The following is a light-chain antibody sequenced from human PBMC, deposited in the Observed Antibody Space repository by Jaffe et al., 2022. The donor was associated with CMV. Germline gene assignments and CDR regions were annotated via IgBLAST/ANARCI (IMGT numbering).Light chain of an antibody. CDR2: GKN. CDR1: SLRSYY. J-gene: IGLJ2*01. CDR3: DSRDRSGNRV. V-gene: IGLV3-19*01. Sequence: SSELTQDPAVSVALGQTVRITCQGDSLRSYYASWYQQKPGQAPVLVIYGKNNRPSGIPDRFSGSNSGNTASLTITGAQAEDEADYYCDSRDRSGNRVFGGGTKLTVL.